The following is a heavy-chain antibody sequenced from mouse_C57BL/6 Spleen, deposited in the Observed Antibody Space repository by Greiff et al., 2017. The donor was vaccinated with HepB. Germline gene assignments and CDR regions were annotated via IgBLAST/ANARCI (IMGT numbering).Heavy chain of an antibody. V-gene: IGHV5-12*01. Sequence: EVKLQESGGGLVQPGGSLKLSCAASGFTFSDYYMYWVRQTPEKRLEWVAYISNGGGSTYYPDTVKGRFTISRDNAKNTLYLQMSRLTSEDTAMYDCARLDYSNSWFAYWGQGTLVTVAA. CDR3: ARLDYSNSWFAY. J-gene: IGHJ3*01. CDR2: ISNGGGST. D-gene: IGHD2-5*01. CDR1: GFTFSDYY.